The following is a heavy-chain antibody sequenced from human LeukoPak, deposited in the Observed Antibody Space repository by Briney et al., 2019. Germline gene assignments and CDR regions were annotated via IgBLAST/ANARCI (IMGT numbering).Heavy chain of an antibody. Sequence: SETLSLTCTVSGGSISSYYWSWIRQPPGKGLEWIGYIYYSGSTNYNPSLKSRVTISVDTSKNQFSLKLSSVSAADTAVYYCARDLDQNYGSGSYYLWGQGTLVTVSS. CDR1: GGSISSYY. V-gene: IGHV4-59*01. J-gene: IGHJ4*02. CDR2: IYYSGST. CDR3: ARDLDQNYGSGSYYL. D-gene: IGHD3-10*01.